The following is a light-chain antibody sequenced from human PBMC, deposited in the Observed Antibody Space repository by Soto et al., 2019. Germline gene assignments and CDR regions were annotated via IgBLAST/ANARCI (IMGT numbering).Light chain of an antibody. V-gene: IGKV1-5*01. CDR3: QQYNSYSSWT. Sequence: DIQMTQSPSTLSASVGDRVTIACRASQDINRWLAWYQQKPGKAPKILIYNADTLESGVPSRFSGSGYGTEFTLTISSLQPDDFATYYCQQYNSYSSWTFGQGTKVDIK. CDR1: QDINRW. J-gene: IGKJ1*01. CDR2: NAD.